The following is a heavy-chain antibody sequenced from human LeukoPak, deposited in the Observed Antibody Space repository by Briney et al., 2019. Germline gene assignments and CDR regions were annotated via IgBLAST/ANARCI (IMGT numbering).Heavy chain of an antibody. CDR3: YIPYYDTSAYKGY. V-gene: IGHV3-23*01. J-gene: IGHJ4*02. CDR2: ISGSGGST. Sequence: GSLRLSCAASGFTFSSYATTWVRQAPGKGLEWVSAISGSGGSTYYADSVKGRFTISRDNSKNTLYLQMNSLRAEDTAVYYCYIPYYDTSAYKGYWGQGTLVTVSS. D-gene: IGHD3-22*01. CDR1: GFTFSSYA.